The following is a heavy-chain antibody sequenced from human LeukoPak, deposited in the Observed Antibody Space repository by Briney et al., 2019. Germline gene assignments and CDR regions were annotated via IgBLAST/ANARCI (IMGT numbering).Heavy chain of an antibody. J-gene: IGHJ4*02. CDR3: AIHGASGNYLYYCDY. CDR2: IYYSGST. Sequence: SETLSLTCTVSGGYISSYYWSWIRQIPGKGLEWIGYIYYSGSTNYNPSLKSRVTISVDTSKNQFSLKLSSVTAADTAVYFCAIHGASGNYLYYCDYWGQGTLVTVSS. V-gene: IGHV4-59*08. D-gene: IGHD1-26*01. CDR1: GGYISSYY.